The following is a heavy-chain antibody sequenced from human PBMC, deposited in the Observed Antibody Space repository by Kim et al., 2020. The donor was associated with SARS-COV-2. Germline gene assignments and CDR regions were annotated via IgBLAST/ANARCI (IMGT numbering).Heavy chain of an antibody. CDR3: ARGSTAAGIFDY. Sequence: NSNPSIKSRVTISVDTSKNRFSLKLSAVTAADTAVYYCARGSTAAGIFDYWGQGTLVTVSS. V-gene: IGHV4-34*01. D-gene: IGHD6-13*01. J-gene: IGHJ4*02.